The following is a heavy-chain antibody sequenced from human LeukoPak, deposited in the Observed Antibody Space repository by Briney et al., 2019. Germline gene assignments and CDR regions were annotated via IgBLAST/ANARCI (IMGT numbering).Heavy chain of an antibody. Sequence: PSQTLSLTCTVSGVSISSSNYYWSWLRRHPGEGLEWIGYIYYSGSTYYSPSLKSRVTISVDTSKNQFSLKLNSVTAADTAVYYCTRANRYCTSTSCYDFDYWGQGTLVTVSS. CDR2: IYYSGST. CDR3: TRANRYCTSTSCYDFDY. V-gene: IGHV4-31*03. D-gene: IGHD2-2*01. CDR1: GVSISSSNYY. J-gene: IGHJ4*02.